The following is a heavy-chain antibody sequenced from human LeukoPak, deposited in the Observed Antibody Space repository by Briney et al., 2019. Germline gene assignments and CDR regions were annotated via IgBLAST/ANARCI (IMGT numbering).Heavy chain of an antibody. D-gene: IGHD2-2*01. J-gene: IGHJ6*03. CDR3: ARDGSDIVVVPYMDV. CDR2: ISSSGSTI. CDR1: GFTFSDYY. V-gene: IGHV3-11*01. Sequence: GGSLRLSCAAPGFTFSDYYMSWIRQAPGKGLEWVSYISSSGSTIYYADSVKGRFTISRDNAKNSLYLQMNSLRAEDTAVYYCARDGSDIVVVPYMDVWGKGTTVTVSS.